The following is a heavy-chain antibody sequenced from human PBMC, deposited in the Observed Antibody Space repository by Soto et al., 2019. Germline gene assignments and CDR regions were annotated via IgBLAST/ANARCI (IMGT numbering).Heavy chain of an antibody. CDR3: GRDFGSGHADV. CDR2: IDPSDSYT. J-gene: IGHJ1*01. CDR1: DEXFNTYW. D-gene: IGHD1-26*01. V-gene: IGHV5-10-1*01. Sequence: EXLKISCQTSDEXFNTYWVTWVRHMPGRGLELVGRIDPSDSYTTYNPSLKGHVILSVDKSMNTAYVQWTILRASYTAMYFCGRDFGSGHADVWGQGTLVTVSS.